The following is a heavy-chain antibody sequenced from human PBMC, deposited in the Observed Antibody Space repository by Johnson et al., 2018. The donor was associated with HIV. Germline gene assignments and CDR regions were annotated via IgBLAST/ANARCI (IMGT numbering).Heavy chain of an antibody. CDR2: ISYDGSNK. J-gene: IGHJ3*02. CDR3: ARGGLGDYVVAFDI. V-gene: IGHV3-30*03. Sequence: QVQLVESGGGLVQPGGSLRLSCAASGFTFSSNYMSWIRQAPGKGLEWVAVISYDGSNKYYADSVKGRFTISRDNSKNTLYLQMNSLRAEDTAVYYCARGGLGDYVVAFDIWGQGTMVTVSS. D-gene: IGHD4-17*01. CDR1: GFTFSSNY.